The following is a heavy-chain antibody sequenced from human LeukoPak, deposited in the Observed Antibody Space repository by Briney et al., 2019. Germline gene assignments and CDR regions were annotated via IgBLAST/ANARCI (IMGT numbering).Heavy chain of an antibody. V-gene: IGHV4-39*01. CDR3: VRRKLRAGYSHGGFDY. D-gene: IGHD5-18*01. Sequence: SETLSLTCTVSGGSITSSRYYWGWIRQPPGKGLEWIGSIYYSGSTHYNPSLRSRVTISVDTSKNQLFSLNLSSVTAADTAVYYCVRRKLRAGYSHGGFDYWGQGTLVTVSS. CDR2: IYYSGST. J-gene: IGHJ4*02. CDR1: GGSITSSRYY.